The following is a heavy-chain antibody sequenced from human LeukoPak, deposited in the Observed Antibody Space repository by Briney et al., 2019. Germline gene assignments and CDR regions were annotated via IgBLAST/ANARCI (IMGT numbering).Heavy chain of an antibody. V-gene: IGHV4-59*01. CDR2: IYYSGST. Sequence: PSETLSLTCTVSGGSIRSYYWSWIRRPPGKGLEWIGYIYYSGSTNYNPSLKSRVTISVDTSKNQFSLKLSSVTAADTAVYYCARDLANWGNWYFDLWGRGTLVTVSS. D-gene: IGHD7-27*01. CDR3: ARDLANWGNWYFDL. CDR1: GGSIRSYY. J-gene: IGHJ2*01.